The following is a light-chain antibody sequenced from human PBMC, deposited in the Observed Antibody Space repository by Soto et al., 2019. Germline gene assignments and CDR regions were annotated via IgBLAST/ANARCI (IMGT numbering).Light chain of an antibody. Sequence: IVLTQSPGTLSLSPGERATLSCRASQSVSSSYLAWYQQKTGQAPRLLIYGASRRATGIPDRFSGGGSGTDFTLTISRLEPEDFAVYYCQQYGGSPPYTFGQGTKLEIK. CDR2: GAS. CDR1: QSVSSSY. V-gene: IGKV3-20*01. J-gene: IGKJ2*01. CDR3: QQYGGSPPYT.